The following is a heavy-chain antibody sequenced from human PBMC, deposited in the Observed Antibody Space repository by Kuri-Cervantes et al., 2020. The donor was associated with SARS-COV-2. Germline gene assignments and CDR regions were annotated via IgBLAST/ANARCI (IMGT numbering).Heavy chain of an antibody. Sequence: GSLRLSCTVSSGSISNYYWSWIRQFPGKGLEVIGYIYHSGSTKYNPTLKSRVTLSVDTSKNQFLLNLSSMTAADTAVYYCVRSRATVTTFDYWGQGTLVTVSS. D-gene: IGHD4-17*01. CDR2: IYHSGST. J-gene: IGHJ4*02. CDR3: VRSRATVTTFDY. V-gene: IGHV4-59*01. CDR1: SGSISNYY.